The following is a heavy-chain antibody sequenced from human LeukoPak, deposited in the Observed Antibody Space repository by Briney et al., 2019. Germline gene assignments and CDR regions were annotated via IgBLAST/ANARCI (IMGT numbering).Heavy chain of an antibody. J-gene: IGHJ4*02. V-gene: IGHV3-11*01. CDR3: ARVLPEGLGNDYGDLVDY. Sequence: GGSLRLSCVASGFTFSNYAMSWIRQAPGKGLEWVSYISSSGSTIYYADSVKGRFTISRDNAKNSLYLQMNSLRAEDTAVYYCARVLPEGLGNDYGDLVDYWGQGALVTVSS. CDR2: ISSSGSTI. CDR1: GFTFSNYA. D-gene: IGHD4-17*01.